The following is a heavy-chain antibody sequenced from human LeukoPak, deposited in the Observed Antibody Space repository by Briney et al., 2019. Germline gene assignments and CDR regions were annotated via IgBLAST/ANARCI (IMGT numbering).Heavy chain of an antibody. D-gene: IGHD2-15*01. CDR1: GFTFSSYW. V-gene: IGHV3-7*05. CDR2: IKQGGSEK. Sequence: GGSLRLSCAASGFTFSSYWMNWVRQAPGKGLEWVANIKQGGSEKYYVDSVKGRFTISRDNAKNSLYLQMNSLRAKDTAVYYCARILRYRSGGSCYPYYFDYWGQGTLVTVSS. J-gene: IGHJ4*02. CDR3: ARILRYRSGGSCYPYYFDY.